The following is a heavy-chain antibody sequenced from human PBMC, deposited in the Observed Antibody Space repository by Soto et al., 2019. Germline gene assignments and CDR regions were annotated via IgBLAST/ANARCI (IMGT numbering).Heavy chain of an antibody. J-gene: IGHJ4*03. D-gene: IGHD1-26*01. Sequence: QVQLVESGGGVVQPGRSLRLSCAASGFTFSISAMHWVRQAPDKGLEWVAVISYDGSIKYYADSVKGRFTISRDNSKNTLYLQMDSLTADDTAGCYCARAGGTTRPCSVDVWGQGTLVSVSS. V-gene: IGHV3-30-3*01. CDR2: ISYDGSIK. CDR1: GFTFSISA. CDR3: ARAGGTTRPCSVDV.